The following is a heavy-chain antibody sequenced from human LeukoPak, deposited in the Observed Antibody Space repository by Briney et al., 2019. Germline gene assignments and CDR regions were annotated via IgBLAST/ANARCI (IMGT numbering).Heavy chain of an antibody. Sequence: GGSLRLSCAASGFTVSSNYMSWVRQAPGKGLEWVSVIYSGGSTYYADSVKGRFTISRDNAKNTLFLQMDSLRAEDTALYYCVRSLRSADFWGQGTLVTVSS. V-gene: IGHV3-53*01. CDR3: VRSLRSADF. CDR2: IYSGGST. CDR1: GFTVSSNY. J-gene: IGHJ4*02.